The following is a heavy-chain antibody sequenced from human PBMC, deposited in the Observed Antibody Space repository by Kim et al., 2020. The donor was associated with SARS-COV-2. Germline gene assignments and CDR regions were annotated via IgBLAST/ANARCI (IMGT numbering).Heavy chain of an antibody. J-gene: IGHJ4*02. CDR2: NT. V-gene: IGHV1-18*01. CDR3: ARGSHYFDY. Sequence: NTNKAQKLQGRVTMTTDTSTRTAYMELRSLRSDDTAVYYCARGSHYFDYWGQGTLVTVSS.